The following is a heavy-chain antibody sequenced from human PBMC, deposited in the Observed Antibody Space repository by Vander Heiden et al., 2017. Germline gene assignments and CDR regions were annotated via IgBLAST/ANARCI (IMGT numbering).Heavy chain of an antibody. Sequence: QVRLPPWGAGLLKPSETLSLTCDVYGGSFSGYYWTWIRQPPGKGLEWIGEINGRGSTNYNPSLKSRVTISGDTSKNQFSLRLTSVTAADTAVYYCARRGRLPFDYWGQGTLVTFSS. V-gene: IGHV4-34*02. CDR2: INGRGST. D-gene: IGHD6-25*01. CDR3: ARRGRLPFDY. CDR1: GGSFSGYY. J-gene: IGHJ4*02.